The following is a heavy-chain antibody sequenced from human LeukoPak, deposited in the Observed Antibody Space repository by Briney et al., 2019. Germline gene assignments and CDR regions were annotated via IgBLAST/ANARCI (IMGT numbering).Heavy chain of an antibody. CDR1: RFTVSSNY. CDR2: IYSGGGT. CDR3: AKWRRGGWSLDY. D-gene: IGHD6-19*01. Sequence: PGGSLRLSCAASRFTVSSNYMTWVRQAPGKGLEWVSVIYSGGGTYYADSVKGRFTISRDNFKNTLYLQMNSLRAEDTAVYYCAKWRRGGWSLDYWGQGTLVTVSS. V-gene: IGHV3-53*01. J-gene: IGHJ4*02.